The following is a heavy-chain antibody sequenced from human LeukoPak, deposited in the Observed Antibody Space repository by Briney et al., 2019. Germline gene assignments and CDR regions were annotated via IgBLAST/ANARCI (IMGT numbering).Heavy chain of an antibody. CDR3: ASPPINAGVDAFDI. J-gene: IGHJ3*02. Sequence: SVKVSCKASGGTFSSYAISWLRQAPGQGLEWMGGIIPIFGTANYAQKFQGRVTITADESTSTAYMELSSLRSEDTAVYYCASPPINAGVDAFDIWGQGTMVTVSS. V-gene: IGHV1-69*13. CDR1: GGTFSSYA. D-gene: IGHD5-24*01. CDR2: IIPIFGTA.